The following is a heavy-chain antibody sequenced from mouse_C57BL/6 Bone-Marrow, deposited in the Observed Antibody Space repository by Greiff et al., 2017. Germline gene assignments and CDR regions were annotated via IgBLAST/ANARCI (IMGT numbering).Heavy chain of an antibody. CDR1: GYTFTSYW. Sequence: VHVKQSGTVLARPGASVKMSCKTSGYTFTSYWMHWVKQRPGQGLEWIGAIYPGNSDTSYNQKFKGKAKLTAVTSASTAYMELSSLTNEDSAVYYCGFYDYGSSYVDYWGQGTTLTVSS. CDR3: GFYDYGSSYVDY. V-gene: IGHV1-5*01. D-gene: IGHD1-1*01. J-gene: IGHJ2*01. CDR2: IYPGNSDT.